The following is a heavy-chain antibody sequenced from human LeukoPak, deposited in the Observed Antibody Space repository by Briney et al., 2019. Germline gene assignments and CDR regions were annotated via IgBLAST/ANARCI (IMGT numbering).Heavy chain of an antibody. CDR1: GGSISSGGYS. CDR2: IYHSGST. V-gene: IGHV4-30-2*01. J-gene: IGHJ5*02. D-gene: IGHD3-10*01. Sequence: PSETLSLTCAVSGGSISSGGYSWSWIRQPPGKGLEWIGYIYHSGSTYYNPSLKSRVTISVDRSKNQFSLKLSSVTAADTAVYYCARAGGFTLVRGAVNNWFDPWGQGTLVTVSS. CDR3: ARAGGFTLVRGAVNNWFDP.